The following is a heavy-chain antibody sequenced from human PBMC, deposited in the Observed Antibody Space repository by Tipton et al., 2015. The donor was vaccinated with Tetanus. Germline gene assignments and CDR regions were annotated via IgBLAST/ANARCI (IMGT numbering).Heavy chain of an antibody. V-gene: IGHV4-59*08. Sequence: TLSLTCTVSGGSLSTSHWAWIRQPPGKGLEWVGKITYSRTTSYNSSLKSRVIMSLDASTSQFSMNLTSVTAADGAVYYCARVGAWTIPRDAVKRGSFWYFDLWGRGSLVTVSS. CDR2: ITYSRTT. D-gene: IGHD1-26*01. J-gene: IGHJ2*01. CDR3: ARVGAWTIPRDAVKRGSFWYFDL. CDR1: GGSLSTSH.